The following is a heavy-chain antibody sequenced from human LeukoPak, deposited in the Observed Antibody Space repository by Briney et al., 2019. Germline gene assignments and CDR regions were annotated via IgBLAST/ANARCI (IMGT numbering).Heavy chain of an antibody. CDR3: ASRYNWNYDWFDP. CDR1: GGTFSSYA. D-gene: IGHD1-7*01. Sequence: SVKVSCKASGGTFSSYAISWVRQAPGQGLEWMGRIIPIFGTANYAQKFQGRVTITTDESTSTAYMELSSLRSEDMAVYYCASRYNWNYDWFDPWGQGTLVTVSS. J-gene: IGHJ5*02. V-gene: IGHV1-69*05. CDR2: IIPIFGTA.